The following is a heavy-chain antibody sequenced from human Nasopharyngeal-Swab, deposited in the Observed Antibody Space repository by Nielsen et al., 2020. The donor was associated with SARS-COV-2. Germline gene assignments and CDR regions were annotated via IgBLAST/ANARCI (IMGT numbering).Heavy chain of an antibody. CDR2: IVVGSGNT. CDR3: VAYSSGPYYYYYGMDV. J-gene: IGHJ6*02. D-gene: IGHD4-11*01. Sequence: SVKVSCKASGFTFTSSAVQWVRQARGQRLEWIGWIVVGSGNTNYAQKFQERVTITRDMSTSTAYMELSSLRSEDTAVYYCVAYSSGPYYYYYGMDVWGQGTTVTVSS. CDR1: GFTFTSSA. V-gene: IGHV1-58*01.